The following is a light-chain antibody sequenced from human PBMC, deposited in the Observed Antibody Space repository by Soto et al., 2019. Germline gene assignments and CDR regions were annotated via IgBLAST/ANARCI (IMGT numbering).Light chain of an antibody. Sequence: EIVMTQSPATLSGSPGERATISCRASQSVGINLAWYQQKPGQAPRLLIFGASTRATGIPARFSGSGSGTEFSLTISSLQSEDFAVYYCQQYDNWPTWTFGQGTKLDTK. V-gene: IGKV3-15*01. CDR2: GAS. J-gene: IGKJ1*01. CDR1: QSVGIN. CDR3: QQYDNWPTWT.